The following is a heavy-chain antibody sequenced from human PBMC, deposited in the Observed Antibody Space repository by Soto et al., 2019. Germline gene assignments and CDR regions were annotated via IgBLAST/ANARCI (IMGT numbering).Heavy chain of an antibody. CDR1: GYTFTSYY. D-gene: IGHD3-3*01. CDR3: ARHRGWGFLAPHYYFDY. J-gene: IGHJ4*02. V-gene: IGHV1-46*01. Sequence: ASVKVSCKASGYTFTSYYMHWVRQAPGQGLDWMGLINPSGGSTSYAQKFQGRVTMTRDTSTSTVYMELSSLRSEDTAVYYCARHRGWGFLAPHYYFDYWGQGTLVTVSS. CDR2: INPSGGST.